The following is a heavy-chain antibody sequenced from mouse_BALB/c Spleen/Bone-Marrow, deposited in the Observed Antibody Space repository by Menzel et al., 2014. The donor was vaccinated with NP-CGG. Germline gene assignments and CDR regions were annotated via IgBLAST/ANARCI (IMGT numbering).Heavy chain of an antibody. D-gene: IGHD1-1*01. V-gene: IGHV4-1*02. Sequence: AAEGVDSGGYWMSWVRQAPGKGLEWIGEINPDSSRINYTPSLKDKFIISSDNAKNTLYLQMSKVRSEDTALYYCARLGYYGTMDYWGRGTSVTVSS. CDR1: GVDSGGYW. CDR2: INPDSSRI. J-gene: IGHJ4*01. CDR3: ARLGYYGTMDY.